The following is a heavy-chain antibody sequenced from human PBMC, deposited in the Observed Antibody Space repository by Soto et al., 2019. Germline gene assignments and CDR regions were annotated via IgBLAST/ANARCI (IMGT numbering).Heavy chain of an antibody. J-gene: IGHJ6*02. CDR2: IDPSDSYT. CDR1: GYSFTSYW. Sequence: GESLKISCKGSGYSFTSYWISWVRQMPGKGLEWMGRIDPSDSYTNYSPSFQGHVTISADKSISTAYLQWSSLKASDTAMYYCARSRVIPATDYYYYGMDVWGQGTTVTVSS. CDR3: ARSRVIPATDYYYYGMDV. V-gene: IGHV5-10-1*01. D-gene: IGHD2-2*01.